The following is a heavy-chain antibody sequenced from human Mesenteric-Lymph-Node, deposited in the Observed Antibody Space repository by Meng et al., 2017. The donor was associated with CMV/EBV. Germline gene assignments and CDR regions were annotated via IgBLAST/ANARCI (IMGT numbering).Heavy chain of an antibody. Sequence: SETLSLTCTVSGGSISSYYWGWIRQPPGKGLEWIGNIYYSGSTYYNPSLKSRVTISVDTSKNQFSLTVNSVTAADTAVYYCASFCSTTSCYRKRAFDYWGQGTLVTVSS. D-gene: IGHD2-2*02. CDR1: GGSISSYY. CDR2: IYYSGST. J-gene: IGHJ4*02. CDR3: ASFCSTTSCYRKRAFDY. V-gene: IGHV4-39*07.